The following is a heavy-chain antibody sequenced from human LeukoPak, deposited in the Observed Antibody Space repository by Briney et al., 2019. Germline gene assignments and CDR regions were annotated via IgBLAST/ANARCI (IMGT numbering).Heavy chain of an antibody. CDR2: ILSSGTT. D-gene: IGHD2-15*01. J-gene: IGHJ4*02. CDR3: ARGRGSGLYFGY. CDR1: GDSISSY. Sequence: SETLSLTCTVSGDSISSYWSWIRHPPGNGLEWIGCILSSGTTNYNPSPKSRVTMSVDTSKNQFSLKLSSVTAADTAVYYYARGRGSGLYFGYWDQGTLVTVSS. V-gene: IGHV4-59*12.